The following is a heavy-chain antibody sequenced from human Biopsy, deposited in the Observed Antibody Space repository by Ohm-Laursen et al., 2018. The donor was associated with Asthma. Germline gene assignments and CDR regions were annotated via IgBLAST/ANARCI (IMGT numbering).Heavy chain of an antibody. CDR1: GGTFNTYV. V-gene: IGHV1-69*01. D-gene: IGHD2-2*01. CDR3: ARKAGSCISRTCYSLDF. J-gene: IGHJ4*02. Sequence: SSVKVSCNSLGGTFNTYVIGWVRQAPGQGLEWMGGINSVFGTTTYPQKFQDRVTITADDSTSTVYMELSSLRSEDTAMYYCARKAGSCISRTCYSLDFWGQGTLVTVSS. CDR2: INSVFGTT.